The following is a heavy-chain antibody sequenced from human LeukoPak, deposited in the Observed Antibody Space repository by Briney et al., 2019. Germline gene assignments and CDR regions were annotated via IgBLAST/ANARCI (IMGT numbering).Heavy chain of an antibody. CDR1: GYSISSGYY. V-gene: IGHV4-38-2*01. Sequence: SETLSLTCAVSGYSISSGYYWGWIRQPPGKGLEWIGSIYHSGSTYYNPSLKSRVTISVDTSKNQFSLKLSSVTAADTAVYYCARQRSIPGIAAAGMDSFFDYWGQGTLVTVSS. D-gene: IGHD6-13*01. CDR2: IYHSGST. CDR3: ARQRSIPGIAAAGMDSFFDY. J-gene: IGHJ4*02.